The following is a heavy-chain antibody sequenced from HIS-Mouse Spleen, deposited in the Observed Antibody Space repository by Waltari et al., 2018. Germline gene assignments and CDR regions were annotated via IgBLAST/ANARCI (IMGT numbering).Heavy chain of an antibody. J-gene: IGHJ2*01. D-gene: IGHD6-13*01. CDR1: GGSISSSSYY. V-gene: IGHV4-39*07. CDR2: IYYSGST. CDR3: AREIPYSSSWYDWYFDL. Sequence: QLQLQESGPGLGKPSETLSLTRTVPGGSISSSSYYWGWIRQPPGKGLEWIGSIYYSGSTYYNPSLKSRVTISVDTSKNQFSLKLSSVTAADTAVYYCAREIPYSSSWYDWYFDLWGRGTLVTVSS.